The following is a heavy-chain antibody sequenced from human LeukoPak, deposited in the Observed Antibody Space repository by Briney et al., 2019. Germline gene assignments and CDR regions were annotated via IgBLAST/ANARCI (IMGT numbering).Heavy chain of an antibody. D-gene: IGHD6-13*01. J-gene: IGHJ4*02. V-gene: IGHV4-59*08. CDR1: GASISALY. Sequence: PSETLSLTCAVYGASISALYWGWIRQSPGKGLEWIGYTYYSGRPTYNPSLKSRVTISLDTSKNQFSLRVNSVTAADTAIYYCARHHGHQFSDSWYLRGSFDYWGQGTLVTVSS. CDR2: TYYSGRP. CDR3: ARHHGHQFSDSWYLRGSFDY.